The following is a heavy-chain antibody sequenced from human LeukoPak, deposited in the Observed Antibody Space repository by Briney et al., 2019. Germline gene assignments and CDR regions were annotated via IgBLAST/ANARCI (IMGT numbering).Heavy chain of an antibody. Sequence: VASVKVSCKASGGTFSSYAISWVRQAPGQGLEWMGGIIPIFGTANYAQKFQGRVTITADESTSTAYMELSSLRSDDTAVYYCARVLSAVAGTEIDYWGQGTLVTVSS. V-gene: IGHV1-69*13. CDR1: GGTFSSYA. J-gene: IGHJ4*02. CDR2: IIPIFGTA. CDR3: ARVLSAVAGTEIDY. D-gene: IGHD6-19*01.